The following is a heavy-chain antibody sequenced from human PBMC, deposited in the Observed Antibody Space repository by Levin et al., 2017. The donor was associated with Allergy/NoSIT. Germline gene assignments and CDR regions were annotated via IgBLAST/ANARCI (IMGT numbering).Heavy chain of an antibody. D-gene: IGHD4-17*01. CDR2: IYHSGST. CDR3: ARVNDYGDYYFDY. Sequence: PSETLSLTCAVSGGSISSGGYSWSWIRQPPGKGLEWIGYIYHSGSTYYNPSLKSRVTISVDRSKNQFSLKLSSVTAADTAVYYCARVNDYGDYYFDYWGQGTLVTVSS. CDR1: GGSISSGGYS. V-gene: IGHV4-30-2*01. J-gene: IGHJ4*02.